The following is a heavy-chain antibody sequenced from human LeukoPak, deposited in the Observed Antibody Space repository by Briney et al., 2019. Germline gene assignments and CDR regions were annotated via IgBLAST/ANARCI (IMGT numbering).Heavy chain of an antibody. Sequence: PGGSLRLSCAVSGITLSNYGMSWVRQAPGKGLEWVSGISDSGGNTYYADSVKGRFTISRDNSKNTLYLQMNSLRAEDTAVYYCAKGAGTVVTAILDAFDIWGQGTMVTVSS. V-gene: IGHV3-23*01. CDR2: ISDSGGNT. D-gene: IGHD2-21*02. CDR1: GITLSNYG. CDR3: AKGAGTVVTAILDAFDI. J-gene: IGHJ3*02.